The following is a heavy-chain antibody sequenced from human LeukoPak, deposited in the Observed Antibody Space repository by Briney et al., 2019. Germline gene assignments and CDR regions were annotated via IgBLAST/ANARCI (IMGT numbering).Heavy chain of an antibody. D-gene: IGHD2-2*02. CDR3: ARGGPSPDCSSIGCYMGD. CDR2: MNPNSGNT. Sequence: ASVKVSCKASGYTFTSYDINWVRQATGQGLEWMGWMNPNSGNTGYAQKFQGRVTMTRNTSISTAYMELSSLRSEDTAVYYCARGGPSPDCSSIGCYMGDWGQGTLVTVSS. J-gene: IGHJ4*02. V-gene: IGHV1-8*01. CDR1: GYTFTSYD.